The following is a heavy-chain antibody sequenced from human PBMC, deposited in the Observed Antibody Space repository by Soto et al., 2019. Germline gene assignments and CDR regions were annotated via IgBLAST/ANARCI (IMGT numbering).Heavy chain of an antibody. V-gene: IGHV4-38-2*01. CDR1: GFSISSGYY. CDR3: ATVNGSVDY. D-gene: IGHD2-8*01. CDR2: IYHSGST. J-gene: IGHJ4*02. Sequence: SETLSLTCAVSGFSISSGYYWGWIRQPPGKGLEWIGSIYHSGSTYYNPSLKSRLTISVDTSRNQFSLNLSSVTATDTAVYYCATVNGSVDYWGQGTLVTVSS.